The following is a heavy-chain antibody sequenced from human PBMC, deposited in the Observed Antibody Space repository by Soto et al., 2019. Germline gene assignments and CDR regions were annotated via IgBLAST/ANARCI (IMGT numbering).Heavy chain of an antibody. V-gene: IGHV4-59*01. CDR2: IYYSGST. J-gene: IGHJ4*02. CDR3: ARGPRSGWLDY. Sequence: SETLSLTCTVSGGSISSYYWSWIRQPPGKGLEWIGYIYYSGSTNYNPPLKSRVTISVDTSKNQFSLKLSSVTAADTAVYYCARGPRSGWLDYWGQGTLVTVSS. D-gene: IGHD6-19*01. CDR1: GGSISSYY.